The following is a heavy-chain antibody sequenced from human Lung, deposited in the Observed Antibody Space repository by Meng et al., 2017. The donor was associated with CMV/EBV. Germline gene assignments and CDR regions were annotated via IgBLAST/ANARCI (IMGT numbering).Heavy chain of an antibody. V-gene: IGHV5-51*01. CDR1: GYSFTSYW. J-gene: IGHJ6*02. CDR2: MYPGDSDI. D-gene: IGHD3-16*01. CDR3: ARHSGDFISWGVPCGLDV. Sequence: GEXXKISCQGSGYSFTSYWIGWVRQMRGKRLEWMGIMYPGDSDIRYRPSFQGQVTMSADKSISTAYLQWSSLKASDTAIYYCARHSGDFISWGVPCGLDVWXQGTTVTVSS.